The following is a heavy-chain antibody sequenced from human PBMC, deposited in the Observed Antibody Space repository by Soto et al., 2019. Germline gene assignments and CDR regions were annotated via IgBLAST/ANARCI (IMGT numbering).Heavy chain of an antibody. CDR3: ATVRWELHDAFDI. CDR2: IYHSGMT. D-gene: IGHD1-26*01. J-gene: IGHJ3*02. V-gene: IGHV4-31*03. Sequence: QVQLQESGPGLVKPSQTLSLTCTVSGGSISTGGYYWSWIRQHPGRGLEWIGYIYHSGMTFSNPSLQCRVAISIDTSKNKFSLTLSSVTAADTAVYYCATVRWELHDAFDIWGQGTMVSVSS. CDR1: GGSISTGGYY.